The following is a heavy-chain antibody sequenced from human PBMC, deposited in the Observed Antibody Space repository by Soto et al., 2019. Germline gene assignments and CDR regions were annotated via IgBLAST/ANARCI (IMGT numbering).Heavy chain of an antibody. J-gene: IGHJ4*02. V-gene: IGHV4-34*01. D-gene: IGHD3-10*01. Sequence: SETLSLTCAVYGGSFSGYYWSWIRQPPGKGLEWIGEINHSGSTNYNPSLKSRVTISVDTSKNQFSLKLSSVTAADTAVYYCARIYYGSGSSWFPIDYWGQGTLVTVSS. CDR2: INHSGST. CDR3: ARIYYGSGSSWFPIDY. CDR1: GGSFSGYY.